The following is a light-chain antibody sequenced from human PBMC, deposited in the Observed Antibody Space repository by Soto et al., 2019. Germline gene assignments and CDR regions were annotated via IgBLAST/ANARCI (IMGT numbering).Light chain of an antibody. CDR2: GAS. CDR1: QSINNY. J-gene: IGKJ4*01. CDR3: LQSYRTPLT. V-gene: IGKV1-39*01. Sequence: DIQMTQSPSSQSASVGDRVTITCRASQSINNYLSWYQQKPGKAPNLLIFGASTLQSGVPSRFSGSGSGTDFTLTISSLQPEDFATYYCLQSYRTPLTFGGGTKVEIK.